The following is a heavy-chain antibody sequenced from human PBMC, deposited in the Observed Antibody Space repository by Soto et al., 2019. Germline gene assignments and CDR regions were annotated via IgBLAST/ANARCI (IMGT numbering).Heavy chain of an antibody. CDR2: INPNSGGT. V-gene: IGHV1-2*04. CDR1: GYTFTGYY. Sequence: ASVKVSCKASGYTFTGYYMHWVRQAPGQGLEWMGWINPNSGGTNYAQKFQGWVTMTRDTSISTAYMELSRLRSDDTAVYYCAREGYDSSGYYYYYYGMDVLGQGTTVTVSS. CDR3: AREGYDSSGYYYYYYGMDV. J-gene: IGHJ6*02. D-gene: IGHD3-22*01.